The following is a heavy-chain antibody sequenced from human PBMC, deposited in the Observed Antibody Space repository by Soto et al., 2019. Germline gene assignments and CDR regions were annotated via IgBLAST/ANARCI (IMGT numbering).Heavy chain of an antibody. V-gene: IGHV3-21*01. CDR1: GFTFSSYS. J-gene: IGHJ6*03. D-gene: IGHD1-26*01. CDR2: VSNGGSYT. Sequence: EVQLVESGGGLVKPGESLRLSCAGSGFTFSSYSFNWVRQAPGKGLEWVASVSNGGSYTYYADSVKGRFIIFRDNADNSAFLQMNSLRGEDTAVYYCSRDWDHMDVWGKGTTVTVS. CDR3: SRDWDHMDV.